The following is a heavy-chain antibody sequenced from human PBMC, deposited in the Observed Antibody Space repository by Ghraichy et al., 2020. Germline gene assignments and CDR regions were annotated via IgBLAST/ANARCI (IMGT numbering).Heavy chain of an antibody. CDR1: GGSFSGYY. CDR2: INHSGST. D-gene: IGHD2-21*02. CDR3: ARLVVTAPFDY. Sequence: SETLSLTCAVYGGSFSGYYWSWIRQPPGKGLEWIGEINHSGSTNYNPSLKSRVTISVDTSKNQFSLKLSSVTAADTAVYYCARLVVTAPFDYWGQGTLVTVSS. V-gene: IGHV4-34*01. J-gene: IGHJ4*02.